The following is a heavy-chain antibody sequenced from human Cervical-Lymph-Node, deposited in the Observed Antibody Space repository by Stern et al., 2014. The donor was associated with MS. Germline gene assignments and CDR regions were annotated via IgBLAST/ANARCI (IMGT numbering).Heavy chain of an antibody. J-gene: IGHJ4*02. CDR2: ITNVGST. D-gene: IGHD1-1*01. V-gene: IGHV3-53*01. CDR3: ARDTSSPERSDW. Sequence: EVQLVESGGGVIQPGGSLRLSCTASGFTVSRDYMTWVRQAPGQGLEWVSLITNVGSTFYTDSVKGLFTISRDDSKNTVYLHMTSLRAEDTAMYYCARDTSSPERSDWWGQGTLVTVSS. CDR1: GFTVSRDY.